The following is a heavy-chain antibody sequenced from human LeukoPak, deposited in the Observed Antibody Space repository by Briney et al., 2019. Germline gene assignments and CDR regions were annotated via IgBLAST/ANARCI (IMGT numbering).Heavy chain of an antibody. J-gene: IGHJ5*02. CDR3: ARGASDYYDSSGYYRNWFDP. CDR1: GFTFSSYT. CDR2: ISGNGGDT. Sequence: GGSLRLSCAASGFTFSSYTIHWVRQAPGKGLEYVSAISGNGGDTYYANSVKGRFTISRDNSKNTLYLQMNSLRAEDTAVYYCARGASDYYDSSGYYRNWFDPWGQGTLVTVSS. V-gene: IGHV3-64*01. D-gene: IGHD3-22*01.